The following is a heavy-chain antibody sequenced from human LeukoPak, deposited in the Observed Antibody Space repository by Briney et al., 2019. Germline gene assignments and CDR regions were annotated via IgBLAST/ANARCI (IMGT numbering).Heavy chain of an antibody. Sequence: GESLKISCKGSGYSFTSYWIGWVRQMPGKGLEWMGIIYPGDSDTRYSPSFQGQVTISADKSISTAYLQWSSLKASDTAMYYCAGGYYAILTGYRTEDDYWGQGTLVTVSS. CDR3: AGGYYAILTGYRTEDDY. CDR1: GYSFTSYW. CDR2: IYPGDSDT. V-gene: IGHV5-51*01. J-gene: IGHJ4*02. D-gene: IGHD3-9*01.